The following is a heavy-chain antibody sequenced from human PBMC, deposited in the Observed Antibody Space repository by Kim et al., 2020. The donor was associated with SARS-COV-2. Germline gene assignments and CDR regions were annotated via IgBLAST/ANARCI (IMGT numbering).Heavy chain of an antibody. V-gene: IGHV1-46*01. Sequence: ASVKVSCKASGYTFTSYYMHWVRQAPGQGLEWMGIINPSGGSTSYAQKFQGRVTMTRDTSTSTVYMELSSLRSEDTAVYYCARGGGRTVTSHGMDVWGQGTTVTVSS. J-gene: IGHJ6*02. CDR3: ARGGGRTVTSHGMDV. CDR1: GYTFTSYY. CDR2: INPSGGST. D-gene: IGHD4-17*01.